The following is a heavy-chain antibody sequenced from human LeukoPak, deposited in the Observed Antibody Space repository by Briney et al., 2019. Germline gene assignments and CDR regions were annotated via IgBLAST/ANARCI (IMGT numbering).Heavy chain of an antibody. CDR3: ARGEEGDGYNLYFDY. J-gene: IGHJ4*02. CDR2: IYYSGST. V-gene: IGHV4-59*01. CDR1: GGSISSYY. Sequence: PSETLSLTCTVSGGSISSYYWSWIRQSPGKGLEWIGYIYYSGSTNFNPSLKSRVTISVDTSKNQFSLKLSSVTAADTAVYYCARGEEGDGYNLYFDYWGQGTLVTVSS. D-gene: IGHD5-24*01.